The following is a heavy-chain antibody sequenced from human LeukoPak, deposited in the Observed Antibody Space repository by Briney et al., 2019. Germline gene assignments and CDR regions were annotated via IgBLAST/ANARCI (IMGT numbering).Heavy chain of an antibody. Sequence: PSETLSLTCTVSGGSISSSSYYWGWIRQPPGKGLEWIGSIYYSGSTYYNPSLKSRVTISVDTSKNQFSLKLSSVTAADTAVYYCARSHYDVLTVLPWDFDLWGRGTLVTVSS. D-gene: IGHD3-9*01. J-gene: IGHJ2*01. CDR2: IYYSGST. V-gene: IGHV4-39*07. CDR1: GGSISSSSYY. CDR3: ARSHYDVLTVLPWDFDL.